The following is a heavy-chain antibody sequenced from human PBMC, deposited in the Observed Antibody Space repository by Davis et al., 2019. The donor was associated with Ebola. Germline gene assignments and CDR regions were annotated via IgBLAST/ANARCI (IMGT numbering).Heavy chain of an antibody. V-gene: IGHV1-69*13. D-gene: IGHD6-6*01. CDR3: AYSSSSPFDY. Sequence: SSVTVSCQASLGTFRSYAISWVRQAPGQGLEWMGGIIPIFGTANYAQKFQGRVTITADESTSTAYMELSSLRSEDTAVYYCAYSSSSPFDYWGQGTLVTVSS. CDR1: LGTFRSYA. CDR2: IIPIFGTA. J-gene: IGHJ4*02.